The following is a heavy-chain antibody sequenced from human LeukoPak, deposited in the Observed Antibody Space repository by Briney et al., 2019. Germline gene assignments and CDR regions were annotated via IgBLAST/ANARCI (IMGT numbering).Heavy chain of an antibody. V-gene: IGHV3-21*01. J-gene: IGHJ4*02. CDR2: ISSSSSYI. D-gene: IGHD2-15*01. CDR1: GFTFSSYS. Sequence: NPGGSLRLSCAASGFTFSSYSMNWVRQAPGKGLEWVSSISSSSSYIYYADSVKGRFTISRDNAKNSLYLQMNSLRAEDTAVYYCARDRQDCSGGSCYNYFDYWGQGTLVTVSS. CDR3: ARDRQDCSGGSCYNYFDY.